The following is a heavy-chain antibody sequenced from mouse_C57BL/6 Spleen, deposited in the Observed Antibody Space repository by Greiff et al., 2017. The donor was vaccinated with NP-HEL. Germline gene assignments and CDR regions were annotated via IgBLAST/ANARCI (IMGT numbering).Heavy chain of an antibody. D-gene: IGHD1-1*01. J-gene: IGHJ3*01. CDR1: GFNIKDYY. Sequence: EVQLQQSGAELVRPGASVKLSCTASGFNIKDYYMHWVKQRPEQGLEWIGRIDPEDGDTEYAAKFQGKATMTADKSSNTAYLQLSHLTSEDTAVYYWTTLLTVVATDAYWGEGRLVTVSS. V-gene: IGHV14-1*01. CDR3: TTLLTVVATDAY. CDR2: IDPEDGDT.